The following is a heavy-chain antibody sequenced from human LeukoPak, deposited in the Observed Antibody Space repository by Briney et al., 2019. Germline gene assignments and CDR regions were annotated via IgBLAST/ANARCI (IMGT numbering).Heavy chain of an antibody. CDR3: ASSIVVVPAAFSN. Sequence: SETLSLTCSVSGDSITGYYWGWIRQPPGKGLEWIGNIYYTGNTYYNSSLKSRVTISLDTSKNQFSLKLSSVTAADTAVYYCASSIVVVPAAFSNWGQGTLVTVSS. D-gene: IGHD2-2*01. J-gene: IGHJ4*02. CDR2: IYYTGNT. CDR1: GDSITGYY. V-gene: IGHV4-39*07.